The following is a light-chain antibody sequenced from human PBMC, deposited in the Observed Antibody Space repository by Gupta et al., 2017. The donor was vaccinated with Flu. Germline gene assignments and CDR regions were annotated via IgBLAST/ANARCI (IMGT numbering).Light chain of an antibody. CDR1: QSVSSN. J-gene: IGKJ4*01. Sequence: EIVMTQSPDTLSVSAGDRATLSCRASQSVSSNLAWYQQKPGQAPRLLIYGASTRDTGIPGRFSGSGYGTELTLTISSRQSEDFGVYYCQQYNNWPPLTFGGGTKVEIK. CDR3: QQYNNWPPLT. CDR2: GAS. V-gene: IGKV3-15*01.